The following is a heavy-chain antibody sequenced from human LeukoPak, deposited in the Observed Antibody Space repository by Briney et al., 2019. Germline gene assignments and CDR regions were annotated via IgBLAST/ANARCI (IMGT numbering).Heavy chain of an antibody. Sequence: ASVKVSCKASGYTFTSYDINWVRQATGQGLEWMGWMNPNSGNTGYAQKFQGRVTITRSTSISTAYMELSSLRSEDTAVYYCARGGSGWGSYYFDYWGQGTLVTVSS. CDR1: GYTFTSYD. V-gene: IGHV1-8*03. D-gene: IGHD6-19*01. J-gene: IGHJ4*02. CDR3: ARGGSGWGSYYFDY. CDR2: MNPNSGNT.